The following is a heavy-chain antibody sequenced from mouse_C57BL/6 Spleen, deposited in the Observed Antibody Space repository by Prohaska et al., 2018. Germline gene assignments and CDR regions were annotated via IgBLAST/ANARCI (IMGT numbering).Heavy chain of an antibody. CDR3: ARQLRLQNYYYAMDY. CDR1: GFTFSSYT. J-gene: IGHJ4*01. D-gene: IGHD3-2*02. V-gene: IGHV5-9*01. CDR2: ISGGGGNT. Sequence: EVMLVESGGGLVKPGGSLKLSCAASGFTFSSYTMSWVRQTPEKRLEWVATISGGGGNTYYPDSVKGRFTISRDNAKNTLYLQMSSLRSEDTALYYCARQLRLQNYYYAMDYWGQGTSVTVSS.